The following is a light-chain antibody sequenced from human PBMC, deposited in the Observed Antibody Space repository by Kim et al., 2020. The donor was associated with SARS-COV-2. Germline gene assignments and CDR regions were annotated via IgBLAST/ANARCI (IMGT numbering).Light chain of an antibody. CDR1: QSVSRY. CDR2: DAS. J-gene: IGKJ1*01. CDR3: QQRSNWPPKT. Sequence: EIVLTQSPATLSLSPGERATLSCRARQSVSRYLAWYQQKPGQAPRLLIYDASNRATGIPARFSGSGSGTDFTLTISSLEPEDFAVYYCQQRSNWPPKTFGQGTKVEI. V-gene: IGKV3-11*01.